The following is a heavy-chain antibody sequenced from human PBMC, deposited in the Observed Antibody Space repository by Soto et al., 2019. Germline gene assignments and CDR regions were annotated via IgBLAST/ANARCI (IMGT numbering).Heavy chain of an antibody. D-gene: IGHD3-3*01. V-gene: IGHV4-31*03. CDR3: ARKQAGFFYGIDY. Sequence: LSLTCTVSGGSFNSGGYYWSWIRQNPGKGLEWLGYIDHSGYTFYNPSLQSRIILSMDTSKNQFSLKLSSATAADTAVYFCARKQAGFFYGIDYWGQGTLVTVSS. CDR2: IDHSGYT. CDR1: GGSFNSGGYY. J-gene: IGHJ4*02.